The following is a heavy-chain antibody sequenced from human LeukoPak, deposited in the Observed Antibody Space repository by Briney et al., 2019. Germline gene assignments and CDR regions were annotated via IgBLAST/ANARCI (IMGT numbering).Heavy chain of an antibody. CDR3: ARGRRAGYSYGCVDY. CDR2: IWYDGSGK. D-gene: IGHD5-18*01. J-gene: IGHJ4*02. CDR1: GFSFSNYG. Sequence: PGTSLRLSCAASGFSFSNYGMHWVRQAPGKGLEWLAVIWYDGSGKYYADSVKGRFTISRDNAKNTLYLQMNSLRAEDTAVYYCARGRRAGYSYGCVDYWGQGTLVTVSS. V-gene: IGHV3-33*01.